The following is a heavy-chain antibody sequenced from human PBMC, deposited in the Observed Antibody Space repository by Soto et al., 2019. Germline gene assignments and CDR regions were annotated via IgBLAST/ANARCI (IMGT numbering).Heavy chain of an antibody. J-gene: IGHJ6*03. CDR2: INPSGGST. V-gene: IGHV1-46*03. CDR3: ARSSGTNYYYYYMDV. Sequence: QVQLVQSGAEVKKPGASVKVSCKASGYTFTSYYMHWVRQAPGQGLEWMGIINPSGGSTSYAQKFQGRVTMTRDTSTSTVYMELSSLRSEDTGVYYCARSSGTNYYYYYMDVWGKGTTVTVSS. CDR1: GYTFTSYY. D-gene: IGHD2-2*01.